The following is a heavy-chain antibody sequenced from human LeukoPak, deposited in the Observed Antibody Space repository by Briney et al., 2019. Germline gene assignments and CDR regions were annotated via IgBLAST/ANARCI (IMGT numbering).Heavy chain of an antibody. J-gene: IGHJ4*02. CDR3: ARRGSGWYPFDY. Sequence: GESLKISCKGSGYTFTNYWIGWVRQMPGKGLEWMGIIYPGDPDTRYSPSLKGQVTISADRSISIAYLQWSSLKASDSAMYYCARRGSGWYPFDYWGQGTLVTVSS. V-gene: IGHV5-51*01. CDR1: GYTFTNYW. CDR2: IYPGDPDT. D-gene: IGHD6-19*01.